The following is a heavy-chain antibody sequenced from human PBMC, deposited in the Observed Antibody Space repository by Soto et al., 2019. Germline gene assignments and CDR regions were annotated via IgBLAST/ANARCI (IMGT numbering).Heavy chain of an antibody. CDR2: ISAYNGNT. CDR3: AGELTTVGVSWFDP. CDR1: GYTFTSYG. Sequence: QVQLVQSGAEVKKPGASVKVSCKASGYTFTSYGISWVRQAPGQGLEWMRWISAYNGNTHYAQKLQGRVTMTTDTATSTAYLALTRLRSDDTAVYYCAGELTTVGVSWFDPWGQGTLVTVSS. J-gene: IGHJ5*02. D-gene: IGHD4-4*01. V-gene: IGHV1-18*01.